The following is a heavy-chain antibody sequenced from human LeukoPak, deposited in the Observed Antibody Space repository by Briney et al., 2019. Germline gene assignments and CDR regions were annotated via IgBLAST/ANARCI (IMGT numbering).Heavy chain of an antibody. V-gene: IGHV1-69*04. CDR3: AREEEKVVAGPHFGY. J-gene: IGHJ4*02. Sequence: SVKVSCKASGGTFSSYAISWVRQAPGQGLEWMGRIIPIFGIANYAQKFQGRVTITADKSTSTAYMELSSLRSEDTAVYYCAREEEKVVAGPHFGYWGQGTLVTVSS. CDR2: IIPIFGIA. CDR1: GGTFSSYA. D-gene: IGHD6-19*01.